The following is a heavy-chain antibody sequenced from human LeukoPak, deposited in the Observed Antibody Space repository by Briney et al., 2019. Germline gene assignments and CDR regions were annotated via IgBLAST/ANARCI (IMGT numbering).Heavy chain of an antibody. V-gene: IGHV1-8*01. Sequence: GASVKVSCKASGYTFTSYDINWVRQATGQGLEWMGWMNPNSGNTGYAQNFQGRVTMTRNTSISTAYMELSSLRSEDTAVYYCARGQDYDSSGYYYYYYYMDVWGKGTTVTVSS. CDR2: MNPNSGNT. CDR3: ARGQDYDSSGYYYYYYYMDV. D-gene: IGHD3-22*01. J-gene: IGHJ6*03. CDR1: GYTFTSYD.